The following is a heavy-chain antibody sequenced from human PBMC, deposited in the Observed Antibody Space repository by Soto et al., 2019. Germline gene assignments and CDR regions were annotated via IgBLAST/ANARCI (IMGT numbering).Heavy chain of an antibody. Sequence: VEMVQSGAEVKKPGASVKVSCKVSGYTFTDYFIHWVRQSPGQGLEWMGWINPNSGGTNYAQKFQARVTRTRDTSITTVYMALSRLRSDDTATYYCARDTKIPANAIHDGRWGQGTLVTVSS. CDR1: GYTFTDYF. CDR3: ARDTKIPANAIHDGR. V-gene: IGHV1-2*02. CDR2: INPNSGGT. D-gene: IGHD2-2*01. J-gene: IGHJ4*02.